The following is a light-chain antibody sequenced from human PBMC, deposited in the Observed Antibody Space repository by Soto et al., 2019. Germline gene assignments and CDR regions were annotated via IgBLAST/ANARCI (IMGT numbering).Light chain of an antibody. CDR2: GSS. Sequence: EIVLTQSPATLSLSPGERATLSCKSSHTVGSYLAWYQHKPGQAPRLLIYGSSNRATGIPARFGGSGSETDFSLTISSLDTEDFAVYYCQQRTNGLPLFTFGPGTKVESK. CDR1: HTVGSY. V-gene: IGKV3-11*01. CDR3: QQRTNGLPLFT. J-gene: IGKJ3*01.